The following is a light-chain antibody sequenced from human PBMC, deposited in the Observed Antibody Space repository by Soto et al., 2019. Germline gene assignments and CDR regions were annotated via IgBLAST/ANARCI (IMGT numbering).Light chain of an antibody. CDR1: NSKMGSKS. V-gene: IGLV1-44*01. CDR3: AAWDDSMNGVV. CDR2: CNN. J-gene: IGLJ3*02. Sequence: QSALSQAPSASGTRGQGGTISWSGSNSKMGSKSVNWYPHLPRPPPKLIIFCNNQRPSGVPARFSGSKSGTSASLAISGLQSEDEADYYCAAWDDSMNGVVFGGGTKVTVL.